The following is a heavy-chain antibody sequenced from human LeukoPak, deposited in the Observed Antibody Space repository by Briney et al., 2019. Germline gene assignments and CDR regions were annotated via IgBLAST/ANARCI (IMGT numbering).Heavy chain of an antibody. J-gene: IGHJ5*02. Sequence: PSETLSLTCAVYGGSFSDYFWSWIRQSPGKRLEWIGEINHNGSTNYNPSLKSRVTISIDTSKNQFSLKLSSVTAADTAVYYCARGDCSSTSCYLSDWFDPWGQGTLVTVSS. D-gene: IGHD2-2*01. CDR2: INHNGST. CDR3: ARGDCSSTSCYLSDWFDP. V-gene: IGHV4-34*01. CDR1: GGSFSDYF.